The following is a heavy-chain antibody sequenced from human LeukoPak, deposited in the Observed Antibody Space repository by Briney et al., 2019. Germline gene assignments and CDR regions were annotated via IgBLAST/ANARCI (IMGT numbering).Heavy chain of an antibody. CDR3: ARDYYDSSGYYASDY. CDR1: GGTFSSYA. CDR2: IIPIFGTA. Sequence: SVKVSCKASGGTFSSYAISWVRQAPGQGLEWMGGIIPIFGTANYAQKFQGRVTMTRDTSTSTVYMELSSLRSEDTAVYYCARDYYDSSGYYASDYWGQGTLVTVSS. D-gene: IGHD3-22*01. J-gene: IGHJ4*02. V-gene: IGHV1-69*05.